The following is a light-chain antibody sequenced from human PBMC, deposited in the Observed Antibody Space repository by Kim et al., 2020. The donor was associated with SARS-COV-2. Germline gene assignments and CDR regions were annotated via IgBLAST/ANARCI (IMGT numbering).Light chain of an antibody. J-gene: IGLJ2*01. CDR3: QAWDNGVV. CDR1: NLGDKF. Sequence: VSVYPGQTASISCSGDNLGDKFVCWYQQRPGQSPLLVIYQDDKRPSGIPERFSGSNSGGTATLTISGTQAMDEADYYCQAWDNGVVFGGGTQLTVL. CDR2: QDD. V-gene: IGLV3-1*01.